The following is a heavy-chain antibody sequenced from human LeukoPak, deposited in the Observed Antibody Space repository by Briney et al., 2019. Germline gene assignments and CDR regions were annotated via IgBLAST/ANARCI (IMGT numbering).Heavy chain of an antibody. Sequence: SETLSLTRTVSGGSISSSSYYWSWIRRPPGKGLEWIGYIFYIGSTNYNPSLKSRVAISLDTSNNQFSLKLTSVTAADTAVYYCARWGWYSSSSSYYYYAMDVWGQGTTVTVSS. D-gene: IGHD6-6*01. J-gene: IGHJ6*02. CDR3: ARWGWYSSSSSYYYYAMDV. CDR2: IFYIGST. CDR1: GGSISSSSYY. V-gene: IGHV4-61*01.